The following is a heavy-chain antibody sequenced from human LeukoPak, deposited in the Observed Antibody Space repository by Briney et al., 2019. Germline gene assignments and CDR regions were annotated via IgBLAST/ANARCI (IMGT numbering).Heavy chain of an antibody. CDR2: IYTSGST. D-gene: IGHD2-15*01. J-gene: IGHJ4*02. CDR3: AGDAGYCSGGSCYSWFDY. V-gene: IGHV4-61*02. CDR1: GGSISSGTYS. Sequence: SETLSLTCIVSGGSISSGTYSLTWIRQPAGKGLEWIGRIYTSGSTNYNPSLKSRVTISVDTSKNQFSLKLSSVTAADTAVYYCAGDAGYCSGGSCYSWFDYWGQGTLVTVSS.